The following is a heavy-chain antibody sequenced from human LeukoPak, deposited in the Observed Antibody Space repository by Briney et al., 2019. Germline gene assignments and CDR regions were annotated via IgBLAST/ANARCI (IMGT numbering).Heavy chain of an antibody. J-gene: IGHJ4*02. V-gene: IGHV3-74*01. Sequence: PGGSVSLSCAASGFIFSRYWMHWVRQAPGKGLVWVSRINSDGSSTSYADSVKGRFTISRDNAKNTLYLQMNSLRAEDTAVYYCARLSSSWYAFDYWGQGTLVTVSS. CDR3: ARLSSSWYAFDY. CDR2: INSDGSST. D-gene: IGHD6-13*01. CDR1: GFIFSRYW.